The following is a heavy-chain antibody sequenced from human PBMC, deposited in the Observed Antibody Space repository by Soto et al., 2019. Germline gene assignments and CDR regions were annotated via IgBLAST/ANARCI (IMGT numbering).Heavy chain of an antibody. J-gene: IGHJ4*02. Sequence: PGGSLRLSCAASGFIFSNYAMFWVRQAPGKGLDWVSTIYAGGGTTHYAESVKGRFTIKPDTSKNQFSLQLNSVIPEDTAVYYCAGMQEGALAYWGQGTLVTVSS. V-gene: IGHV3-23*01. CDR2: IYAGGGTT. D-gene: IGHD1-26*01. CDR3: AGMQEGALAY. CDR1: GFIFSNYA.